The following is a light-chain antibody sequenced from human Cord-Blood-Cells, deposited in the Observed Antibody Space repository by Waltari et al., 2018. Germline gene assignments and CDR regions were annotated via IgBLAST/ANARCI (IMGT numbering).Light chain of an antibody. J-gene: IGKJ4*01. Sequence: DIKMIQSPSSLSASVGDRVTITCQASQDISNYLNWYQQKPGKAPKLLIYDASNLETGVPSRFSGSGSGTDFTFTISSLQPEDIATYYCQQYDNLPLTFGGGTKVEIK. CDR1: QDISNY. V-gene: IGKV1-33*01. CDR3: QQYDNLPLT. CDR2: DAS.